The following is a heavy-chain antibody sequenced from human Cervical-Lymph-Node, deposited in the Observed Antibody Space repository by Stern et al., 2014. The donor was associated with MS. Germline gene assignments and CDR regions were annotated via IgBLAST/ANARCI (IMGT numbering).Heavy chain of an antibody. CDR1: GDSISSYTHY. J-gene: IGHJ4*02. Sequence: QVQLQESGPGLVKPSETLSLTCAVSGDSISSYTHYWAWIRQPPGKGLEWIGSVYYSGATYYTPSLKSPVTISVDTSKNHSALGLNSVTAADTAVYYCAKHACTGAACPFDLWGQGTLVTVSS. CDR2: VYYSGAT. CDR3: AKHACTGAACPFDL. V-gene: IGHV4-39*01. D-gene: IGHD2-8*02.